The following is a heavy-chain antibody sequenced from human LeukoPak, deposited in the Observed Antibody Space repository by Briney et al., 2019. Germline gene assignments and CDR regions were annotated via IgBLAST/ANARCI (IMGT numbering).Heavy chain of an antibody. V-gene: IGHV4-4*07. J-gene: IGHJ5*02. Sequence: PSETLSLTCTVSGDSIGSYYWSWIRQPAGRGLEWLARIYTTGSTNYKPSLKSRLTISLDKSKNQFSLELTSVTAADTAIYYCARGQGLAAAGSIWFDVWGQGILVTVSS. CDR2: IYTTGST. D-gene: IGHD6-13*01. CDR3: ARGQGLAAAGSIWFDV. CDR1: GDSIGSYY.